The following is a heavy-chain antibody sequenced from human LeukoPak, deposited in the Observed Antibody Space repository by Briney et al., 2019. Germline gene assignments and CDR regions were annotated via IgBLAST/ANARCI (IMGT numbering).Heavy chain of an antibody. J-gene: IGHJ4*02. CDR2: ISWYSGSI. D-gene: IGHD3-22*01. CDR1: GFTFDDYT. Sequence: GGSLRLSCAASGFTFDDYTMHWVRQAPGKGLEWVSGISWYSGSIGYADSVKGRFTISRDNAKNSLYLQMNSLRAEDTALYYCAKAPTYYYDSSGYSFDYWGQGTLVTVSS. CDR3: AKAPTYYYDSSGYSFDY. V-gene: IGHV3-9*01.